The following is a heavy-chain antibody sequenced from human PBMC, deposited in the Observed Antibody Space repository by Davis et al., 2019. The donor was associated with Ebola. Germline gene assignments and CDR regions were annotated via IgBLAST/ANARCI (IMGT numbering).Heavy chain of an antibody. CDR2: ISAYNGNT. Sequence: ASVKVSCKASGYTFTSYGISWVRQAPGQGLEWMGWISAYNGNTNYAQKLQGRVTMTTDTSTSTAYMELRSLRSDDTAVYYCARDFPHIAAAGMISPDYWGQGTLVTVSS. CDR3: ARDFPHIAAAGMISPDY. J-gene: IGHJ4*02. CDR1: GYTFTSYG. D-gene: IGHD6-13*01. V-gene: IGHV1-18*01.